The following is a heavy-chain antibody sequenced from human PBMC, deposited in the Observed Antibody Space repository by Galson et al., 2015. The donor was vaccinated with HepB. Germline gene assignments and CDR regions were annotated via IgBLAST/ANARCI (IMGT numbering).Heavy chain of an antibody. D-gene: IGHD6-19*01. CDR1: GDRVSSNGAT. CDR3: ARQYGSVFDS. V-gene: IGHV6-1*01. Sequence: CAISGDRVSSNGATWNWIRQSPSRGLEWLGRTYYRSTWKNDYAVSMKRRLTINSDTSRNQFSLQLNSVTPEDTAVYYCARQYGSVFDSWGQGTLVTVSS. CDR2: TYYRSTWKN. J-gene: IGHJ4*02.